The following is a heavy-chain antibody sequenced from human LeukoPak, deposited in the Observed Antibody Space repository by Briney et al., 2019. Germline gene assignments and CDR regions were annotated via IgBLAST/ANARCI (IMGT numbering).Heavy chain of an antibody. J-gene: IGHJ4*02. V-gene: IGHV3-48*03. CDR2: ISSSGSTI. Sequence: GGSLRLSCAASGFTFSSYEMNWVRQAPGKGLEWVSYISSSGSTIYYADSVKGRFTISRDNAKNTLYLQMNSLRAEDTAVYYCATSFGPVIAAAGTGADWGQGTLVTVSS. CDR1: GFTFSSYE. CDR3: ATSFGPVIAAAGTGAD. D-gene: IGHD6-13*01.